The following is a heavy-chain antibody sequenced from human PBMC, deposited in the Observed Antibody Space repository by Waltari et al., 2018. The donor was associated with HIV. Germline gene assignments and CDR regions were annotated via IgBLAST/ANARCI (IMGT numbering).Heavy chain of an antibody. D-gene: IGHD1-1*01. V-gene: IGHV3-74*01. Sequence: EVRLVESGGGLGQPGGSLRPPCAGPGFTFRRYWRHWARQTPGKGLEGVSRIKPDGTQTDYADSVKGRFTISRDNAKSTLHLQLNALSVEDTALYFCTGDTFGNDDFWGQGVLVTVSS. CDR2: IKPDGTQT. CDR3: TGDTFGNDDF. J-gene: IGHJ4*02. CDR1: GFTFRRYW.